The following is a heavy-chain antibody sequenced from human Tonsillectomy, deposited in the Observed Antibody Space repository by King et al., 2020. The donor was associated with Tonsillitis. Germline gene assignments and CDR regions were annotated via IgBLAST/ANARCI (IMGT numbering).Heavy chain of an antibody. V-gene: IGHV4-39*01. Sequence: LQLQESGPGLVKASETLSLTCTVSGGSISSGTYYWGWIRQPPGKGLEWIGSLSYSGSTYYNPSLKSRVTISVDTSKNQFSLELTSVTAADTAVYYCAGHGMATNWGHYFDYWGQGTLVTVSS. CDR3: AGHGMATNWGHYFDY. D-gene: IGHD5-24*01. J-gene: IGHJ4*02. CDR2: LSYSGST. CDR1: GGSISSGTYY.